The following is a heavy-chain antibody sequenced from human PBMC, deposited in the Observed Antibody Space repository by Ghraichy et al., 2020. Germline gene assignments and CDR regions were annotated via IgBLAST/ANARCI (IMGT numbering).Heavy chain of an antibody. CDR3: ARDWSAAGTWGGDS. CDR2: ISSSSSSI. D-gene: IGHD6-13*01. J-gene: IGHJ4*02. V-gene: IGHV3-21*01. Sequence: GGSLRLSCAASGFTFSSYSMTWVRQAPGKGLEWVSSISSSSSSIYYADSVKGRFTISRDNGKNSLYLQMNSLRAEDTAVYYCARDWSAAGTWGGDSWGQGTLVTVSS. CDR1: GFTFSSYS.